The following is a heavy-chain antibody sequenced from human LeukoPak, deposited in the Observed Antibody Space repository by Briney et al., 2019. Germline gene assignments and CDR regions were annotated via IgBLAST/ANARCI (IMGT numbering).Heavy chain of an antibody. CDR3: AKRGVVIRVILVGFHKEAYYFDS. V-gene: IGHV3-30*04. CDR2: ISDDGSNK. Sequence: GGSLRLSCAASGFTFSSYAMQWARQAPGKGLEWVSVISDDGSNKYYADSVKGRFTISRDNPKNTLYLQMNSLRAEDTAVYFCAKRGVVIRVILVGFHKEAYYFDSWGQGALVIVSS. CDR1: GFTFSSYA. D-gene: IGHD3-22*01. J-gene: IGHJ4*02.